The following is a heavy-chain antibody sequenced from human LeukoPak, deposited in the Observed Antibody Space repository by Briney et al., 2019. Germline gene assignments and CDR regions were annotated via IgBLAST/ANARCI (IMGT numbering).Heavy chain of an antibody. Sequence: SETLSLTCTVSGGSISSYYWSWIRQPPGKGLEWIGYIYYSGSTNYNPSLKSRVTISVDTSKNQFSLKLSSVTAADTAVYYCAREGSSSSWRGFDIWGQGTMVTVSS. D-gene: IGHD6-13*01. J-gene: IGHJ3*02. V-gene: IGHV4-59*01. CDR2: IYYSGST. CDR1: GGSISSYY. CDR3: AREGSSSSWRGFDI.